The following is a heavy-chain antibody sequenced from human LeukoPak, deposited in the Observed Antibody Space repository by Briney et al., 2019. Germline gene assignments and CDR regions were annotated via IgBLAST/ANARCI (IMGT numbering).Heavy chain of an antibody. Sequence: GASVKVSCKASGYTFTGYYMHWVRQAPGQGLEWMGWISAYNGNTNYAQKLQGRVTMTTDTSTSTAYMELRSLRSDDTAVYYCARDPPIWVWGSYRSQYYYYYMDVWGKGTTVTVSS. CDR2: ISAYNGNT. CDR3: ARDPPIWVWGSYRSQYYYYYMDV. D-gene: IGHD3-16*02. CDR1: GYTFTGYY. V-gene: IGHV1-18*04. J-gene: IGHJ6*03.